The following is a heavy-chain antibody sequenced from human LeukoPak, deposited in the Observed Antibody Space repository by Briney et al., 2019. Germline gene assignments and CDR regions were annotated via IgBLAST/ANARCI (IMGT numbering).Heavy chain of an antibody. V-gene: IGHV3-21*01. J-gene: IGHJ5*02. CDR3: ARDQSSVAGTTYNWFDP. D-gene: IGHD6-19*01. Sequence: GGSLRLSCAASGFTFSRYSMNWVRQAPGKGLEWVSSISGSSSYIYYADSVKGRFTISRDNAKKSLYLQMNSLRAEDTAVYYCARDQSSVAGTTYNWFDPWGQGTLVTVSS. CDR2: ISGSSSYI. CDR1: GFTFSRYS.